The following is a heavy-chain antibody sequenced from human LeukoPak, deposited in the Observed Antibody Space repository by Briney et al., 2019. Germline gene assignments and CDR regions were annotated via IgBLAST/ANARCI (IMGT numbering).Heavy chain of an antibody. V-gene: IGHV3-66*01. CDR2: IYSGGST. Sequence: GGSLRLSCAASGFTVSSNYMSWVRQAPGKGLEWVSVIYSGGSTYYADSVKGRFTISRDNSKNTLYLRMNSLRAEDTAVYYCARADYGDYADWYFDLWGRGTLVTVSS. CDR3: ARADYGDYADWYFDL. D-gene: IGHD4-17*01. J-gene: IGHJ2*01. CDR1: GFTVSSNY.